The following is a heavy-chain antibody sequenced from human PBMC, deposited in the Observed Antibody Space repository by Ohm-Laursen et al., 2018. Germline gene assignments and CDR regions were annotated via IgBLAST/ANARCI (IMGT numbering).Heavy chain of an antibody. CDR3: ACSSPADGMQSAIYYYGMDV. V-gene: IGHV3-30*03. Sequence: SLRLSCAASGFTFSTYEMNWVRQAPDKVLEWVAAISFDGRNEYYADSVKGRFTISRDNSMNRLYLQMGSLRPEDTAVYYCACSSPADGMQSAIYYYGMDVWGQGTTVTVSS. CDR1: GFTFSTYE. CDR2: ISFDGRNE. D-gene: IGHD6-13*01. J-gene: IGHJ6*02.